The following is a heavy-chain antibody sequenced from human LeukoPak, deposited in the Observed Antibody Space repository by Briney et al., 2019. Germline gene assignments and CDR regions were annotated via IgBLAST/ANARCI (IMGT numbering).Heavy chain of an antibody. CDR3: ARVGPYYYYYYMDV. CDR2: IIPIFGTA. CDR1: GGTFSSYA. J-gene: IGHJ6*03. V-gene: IGHV1-69*05. Sequence: SAKVSCKASGGTFSSYAISWVRQAPGQGLEWMGGIIPIFGTANDAQKFQGRVTITTDESTSTAYMELSSLRYEDTAVYYCARVGPYYYYYYMDVWGKGTTVTVYS.